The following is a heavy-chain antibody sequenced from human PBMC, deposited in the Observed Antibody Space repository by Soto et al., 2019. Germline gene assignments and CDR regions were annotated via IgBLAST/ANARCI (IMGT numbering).Heavy chain of an antibody. Sequence: GESLKISCKGSGYSFTSYWIGWVRQMPGKGLEWMGIIYPGDSDTGYSPSFQGQVTISADKSISTAYLQWSSLKASDTAMYYRARTYYDFWSGPFYYYYGMDVWGQGT. V-gene: IGHV5-51*01. CDR3: ARTYYDFWSGPFYYYYGMDV. D-gene: IGHD3-3*01. J-gene: IGHJ6*02. CDR1: GYSFTSYW. CDR2: IYPGDSDT.